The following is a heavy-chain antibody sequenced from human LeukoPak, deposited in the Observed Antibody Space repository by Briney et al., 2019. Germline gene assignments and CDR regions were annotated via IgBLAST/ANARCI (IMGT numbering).Heavy chain of an antibody. CDR3: ARGGTVPREGWYYMDV. D-gene: IGHD6-19*01. Sequence: ASVTVSCKASGYTFTSYDINWVRQATGQGLEWMGWMNPNSGNTGYAQKFQGRVTMTRNTSISTAYMELSSLRSEDTAVYYCARGGTVPREGWYYMDVWGKGTTVTVSS. J-gene: IGHJ6*03. V-gene: IGHV1-8*01. CDR1: GYTFTSYD. CDR2: MNPNSGNT.